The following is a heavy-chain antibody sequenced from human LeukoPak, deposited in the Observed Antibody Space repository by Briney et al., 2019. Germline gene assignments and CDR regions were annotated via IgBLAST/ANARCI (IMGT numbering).Heavy chain of an antibody. CDR3: ARGRYAKAATFYGSGSPFDY. CDR1: GGSFSGYY. V-gene: IGHV4-34*01. J-gene: IGHJ4*02. CDR2: INHSGST. D-gene: IGHD3-10*01. Sequence: SETLSLTCAVYGGSFSGYYWSWIRQPPGKGLEWIGEINHSGSTNYNPSLKSRVTISVGTSKNQFSLKLSSVTAADTAVYYCARGRYAKAATFYGSGSPFDYWGQGTLVTVSS.